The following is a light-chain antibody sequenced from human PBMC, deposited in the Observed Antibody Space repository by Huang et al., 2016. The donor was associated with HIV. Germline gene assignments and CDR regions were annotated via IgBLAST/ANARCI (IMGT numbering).Light chain of an antibody. V-gene: IGKV3-20*01. J-gene: IGKJ3*01. CDR1: QSVSSSY. CDR3: QHYSNSPFT. Sequence: EIVLTQSPGTLSLSPGERATLPCRASQSVSSSYIAWYQQKPGQAPRLLVYGASSRATGVPDRFSASGSGTDFTLTISRLEPEDSAVYYCQHYSNSPFTFGPGTKVDLK. CDR2: GAS.